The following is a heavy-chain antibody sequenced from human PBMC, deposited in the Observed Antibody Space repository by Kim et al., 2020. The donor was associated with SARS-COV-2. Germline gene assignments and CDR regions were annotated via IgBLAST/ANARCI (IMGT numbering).Heavy chain of an antibody. CDR3: TRGHF. CDR1: GFSFSEWW. Sequence: GGSLRLSCAASGFSFSEWWMDWVRQAPGKGPEWVARIDNDGTTTLYADSVKGRFTISRDNSKNTLYLQMTGLRADDTAVYYCTRGHFWGQGTLVTVSS. V-gene: IGHV3-74*01. CDR2: IDNDGTTT. J-gene: IGHJ4*02.